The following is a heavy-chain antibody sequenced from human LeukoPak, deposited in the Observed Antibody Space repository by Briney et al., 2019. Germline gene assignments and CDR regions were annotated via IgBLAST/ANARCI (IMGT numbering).Heavy chain of an antibody. D-gene: IGHD3-16*02. CDR3: ARGMYRVYYYYGMDV. J-gene: IGHJ6*02. CDR2: IYYSGST. CDR1: GGSISSYY. Sequence: SETLSLTCTVSGGSISSYYWSWIRQPPGKGLEWIVYIYYSGSTNYNPSLKRRVTISVDTSKNQFSLKLSYVTAADTAVYYCARGMYRVYYYYGMDVWGQGPTVTVSS. V-gene: IGHV4-59*01.